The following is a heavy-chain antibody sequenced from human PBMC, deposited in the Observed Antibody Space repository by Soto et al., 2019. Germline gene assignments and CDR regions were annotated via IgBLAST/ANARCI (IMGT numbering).Heavy chain of an antibody. V-gene: IGHV4-39*01. J-gene: IGHJ6*02. D-gene: IGHD6-19*01. CDR2: IYYSGST. CDR1: GGSISSSSYY. Sequence: SETLSLTCTVSGGSISSSSYYWGWIRQPPGKGLEWIGSIYYSGSTYYNPSLKSRVTISVDTSKNQFSLKLSSVTAADTAVYYCARHEGSGWAGDYYYYGMDVWGQGTTVTSP. CDR3: ARHEGSGWAGDYYYYGMDV.